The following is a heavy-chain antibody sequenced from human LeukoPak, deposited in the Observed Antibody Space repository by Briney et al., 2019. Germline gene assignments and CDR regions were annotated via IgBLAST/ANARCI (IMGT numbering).Heavy chain of an antibody. J-gene: IGHJ6*03. CDR2: IYTSGST. CDR1: GGSISSYY. CDR3: ARHRSPDYYYCYMDV. Sequence: SETLSLTCTVSGGSISSYYWSWIRQPPGKGLEWIGYIYTSGSTNYNPSLKSRVTISVDTSKNQFSLKLSSVTAADTAVYYCARHRSPDYYYCYMDVWGKGTTVTVSS. D-gene: IGHD1-26*01. V-gene: IGHV4-4*09.